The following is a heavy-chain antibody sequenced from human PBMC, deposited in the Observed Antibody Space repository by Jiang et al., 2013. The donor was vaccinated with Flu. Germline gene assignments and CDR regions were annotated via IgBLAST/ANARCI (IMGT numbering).Heavy chain of an antibody. CDR1: GFTFSDYW. V-gene: IGHV3-74*01. CDR3: ARGFVGYSDY. Sequence: VQLVESGGGLVQPGGSLRLSCAASGFTFSDYWMHWVRQAPGKGLVWVSRINSDGNSATYADSMKGRFTISRDNAKNTLYLQMNSLRADDTAVYYCARGFVGYSDYWGQGTLVTVSS. J-gene: IGHJ4*02. D-gene: IGHD5-12*01. CDR2: INSDGNSA.